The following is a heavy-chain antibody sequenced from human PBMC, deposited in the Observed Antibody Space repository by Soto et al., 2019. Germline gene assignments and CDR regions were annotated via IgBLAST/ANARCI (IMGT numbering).Heavy chain of an antibody. Sequence: ETLSLSCPVSGGSITTTNYYWSWVRQPPGKGLEWIANIYYTGDTYYSPSLRSRVTISVDTSKSQFSLILTSVTAEDTAMYFCASLQVPGNFDYWGHGTPVTVSS. CDR1: GGSITTTNYY. D-gene: IGHD3-10*01. CDR3: ASLQVPGNFDY. V-gene: IGHV4-39*01. J-gene: IGHJ4*01. CDR2: IYYTGDT.